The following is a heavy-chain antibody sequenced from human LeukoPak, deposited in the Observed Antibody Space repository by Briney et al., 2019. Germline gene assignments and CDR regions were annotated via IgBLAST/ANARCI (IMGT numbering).Heavy chain of an antibody. CDR3: ARDRYCGGDCYALDY. V-gene: IGHV3-21*01. CDR2: ISSSSSYI. J-gene: IGHJ4*02. CDR1: GFTFSSYS. D-gene: IGHD2-21*01. Sequence: PGGSLRLSCAASGFTFSSYSMNWVRQAPGKGLEWVSSISSSSSYIHYADSVKGRFTISRDNAKNSLYLQMNSLRAEDTAVYYCARDRYCGGDCYALDYWGQGTLVTVSS.